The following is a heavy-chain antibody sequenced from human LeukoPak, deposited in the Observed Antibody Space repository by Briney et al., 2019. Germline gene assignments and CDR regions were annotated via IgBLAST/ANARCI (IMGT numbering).Heavy chain of an antibody. CDR1: GGSFSGYY. Sequence: PSETLSLTCAVYGGSFSGYYWSWIRQPPGKGLEWIGEINHSGSTNYNPSLKSRVTISVDTSKNQFSLKLSSVTAADTAVYYCVGCSSSCPRHWGQGTLVTVSS. D-gene: IGHD6-13*01. V-gene: IGHV4-34*01. J-gene: IGHJ4*02. CDR2: INHSGST. CDR3: VGCSSSCPRH.